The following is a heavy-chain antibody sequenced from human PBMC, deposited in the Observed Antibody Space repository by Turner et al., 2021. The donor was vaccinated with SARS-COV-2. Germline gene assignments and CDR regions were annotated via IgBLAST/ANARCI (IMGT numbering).Heavy chain of an antibody. J-gene: IGHJ4*02. V-gene: IGHV3-33*01. Sequence: QVQLVESGGRVVQPGRSMRLSCAASVFTFSRYGIHWVRQAPGKGLEWVAFIWYDGSNKYYADSVKGRFTTSRDNSKNTLDLQMNSLRAEDTAVYYCARDKGEGSSGWLIPSGSYYFDYWGQGTLVTVSS. CDR3: ARDKGEGSSGWLIPSGSYYFDY. D-gene: IGHD6-19*01. CDR2: IWYDGSNK. CDR1: VFTFSRYG.